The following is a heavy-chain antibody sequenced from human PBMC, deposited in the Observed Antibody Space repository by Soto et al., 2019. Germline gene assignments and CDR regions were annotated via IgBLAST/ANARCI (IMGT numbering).Heavy chain of an antibody. D-gene: IGHD6-6*01. J-gene: IGHJ6*03. CDR2: ISSNGVGT. CDR3: ARRARPYFYYMGL. CDR1: GFTLSGYA. Sequence: EVQLAESGGGLAQPGGSLRLSCAASGFTLSGYAMDWVRQAPGKGLEYVSGISSNGVGTYYANSVQGRFTISRDNSKKTVYLQMGSLRPEDMAVYYCARRARPYFYYMGLWGKGTTVTVSS. V-gene: IGHV3-64*01.